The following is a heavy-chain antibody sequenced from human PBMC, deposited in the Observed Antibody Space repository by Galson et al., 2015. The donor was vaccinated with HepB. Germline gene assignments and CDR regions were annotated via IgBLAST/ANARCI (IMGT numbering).Heavy chain of an antibody. Sequence: SVKVSCKASGYTFTSYGISWVRQAPGQGLEWMGWISAYNGNTNYAQKLQGRVTMTTDTSTSTAYMELRSLRSDDTAVYYCARDQPLSGIVVVITGSGWFDPWGQGTLVTVSS. V-gene: IGHV1-18*04. D-gene: IGHD3-22*01. CDR1: GYTFTSYG. CDR3: ARDQPLSGIVVVITGSGWFDP. J-gene: IGHJ5*02. CDR2: ISAYNGNT.